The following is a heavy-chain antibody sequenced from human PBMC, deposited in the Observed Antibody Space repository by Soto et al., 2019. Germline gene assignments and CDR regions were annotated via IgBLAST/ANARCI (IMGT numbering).Heavy chain of an antibody. V-gene: IGHV1-2*04. CDR3: TRSYCSGNSCYSNDAFDI. Sequence: ASVKVSCKASGYTFTGYYMHWVRQAPGQGVEWMGWINPNSGGTNYAQKFQGWVTMTRDTSISTAYMELSRLRSDDTAVYYCTRSYCSGNSCYSNDAFDIWGQGTMVTVSS. CDR2: INPNSGGT. CDR1: GYTFTGYY. J-gene: IGHJ3*02. D-gene: IGHD2-15*01.